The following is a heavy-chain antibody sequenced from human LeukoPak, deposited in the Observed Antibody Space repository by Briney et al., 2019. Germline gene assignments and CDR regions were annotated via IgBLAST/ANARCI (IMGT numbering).Heavy chain of an antibody. V-gene: IGHV4-59*01. J-gene: IGHJ5*02. CDR3: ARGYDFWSGYPFDP. Sequence: SETLSLTCTVSGGSISSYYWSWIRQPPGKGLEWIGYIYYSGSTNYNPSLKSRVTISVDTSKNQFSLKLSSVTAADTAVYYCARGYDFWSGYPFDPWGQGTLVTVTS. CDR1: GGSISSYY. CDR2: IYYSGST. D-gene: IGHD3-3*01.